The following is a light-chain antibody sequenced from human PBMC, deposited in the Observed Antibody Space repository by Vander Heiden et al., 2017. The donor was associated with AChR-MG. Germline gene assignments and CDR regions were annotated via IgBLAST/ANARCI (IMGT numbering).Light chain of an antibody. CDR3: QQYNNGPRT. CDR1: QSVSSN. Sequence: EIVMTQSPATLSVSPGERATLSCRASQSVSSNLGWYQQKPGQAPRLLIYGISTRATGIPARFSGSGSGTEFTLTISSLQSEDFAVYYCQQYNNGPRTFGQGTKVEIK. V-gene: IGKV3-15*01. CDR2: GIS. J-gene: IGKJ1*01.